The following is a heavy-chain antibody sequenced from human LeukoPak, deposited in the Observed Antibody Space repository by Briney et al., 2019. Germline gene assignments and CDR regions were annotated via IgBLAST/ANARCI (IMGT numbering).Heavy chain of an antibody. CDR2: IYYSGST. J-gene: IGHJ4*02. Sequence: SETLSLTCTVSGGSISSYYWSWIRQPPGKGLEWIGYIYYSGSTNYNPSLKSRVTISVDTSKNQFSLKLSSVTAADTAVYYCARVPVAGRTFDYWDQGTLVTVSS. V-gene: IGHV4-59*01. CDR1: GGSISSYY. D-gene: IGHD6-19*01. CDR3: ARVPVAGRTFDY.